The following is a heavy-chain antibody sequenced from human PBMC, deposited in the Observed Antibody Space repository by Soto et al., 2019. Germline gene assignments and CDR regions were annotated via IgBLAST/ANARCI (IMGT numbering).Heavy chain of an antibody. J-gene: IGHJ4*02. V-gene: IGHV3-23*01. CDR2: ISGSGGST. CDR1: GFTFSSDA. Sequence: PGGSLRLSCAASGFTFSSDAMSWVRQAPGKGLEWVSAISGSGGSTYYADSVKGRFTISRDNSKNTLYLQMNSLRAEDTAVYYCAKADYYDISGYSYWGQGTLVTVSS. CDR3: AKADYYDISGYSY. D-gene: IGHD3-22*01.